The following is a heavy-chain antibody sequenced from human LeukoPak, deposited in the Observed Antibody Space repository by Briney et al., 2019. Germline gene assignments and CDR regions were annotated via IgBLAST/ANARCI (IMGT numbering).Heavy chain of an antibody. CDR2: INHSGST. CDR3: ARLCSSTSCYDYFDY. V-gene: IGHV4-34*01. CDR1: GGSFSGYY. J-gene: IGHJ4*02. Sequence: SETLSLTCAVYGGSFSGYYWSWIRQPPGKGLEWIGEINHSGSTNYNPSLKSRVTISVDTSKNQFSLKLRSVTAADTAVYYCARLCSSTSCYDYFDYWGQGTLVTVSS. D-gene: IGHD2-2*01.